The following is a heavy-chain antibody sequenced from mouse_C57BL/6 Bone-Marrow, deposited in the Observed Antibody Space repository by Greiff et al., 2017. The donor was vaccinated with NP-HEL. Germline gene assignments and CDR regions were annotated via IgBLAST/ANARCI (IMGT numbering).Heavy chain of an antibody. J-gene: IGHJ2*01. V-gene: IGHV1-15*01. Sequence: QVQLQQSGAELVRPGASVTLSCKASGYTFTDYEMHWVKQTPVHGLEWIGAIDPETGGTAYNQKFKGKAILTADKSSSTAYMELRRLTSEDSAVYYGTSPYYGSSYGRDFDYWGQGTTLTVSS. CDR2: IDPETGGT. CDR1: GYTFTDYE. CDR3: TSPYYGSSYGRDFDY. D-gene: IGHD1-1*01.